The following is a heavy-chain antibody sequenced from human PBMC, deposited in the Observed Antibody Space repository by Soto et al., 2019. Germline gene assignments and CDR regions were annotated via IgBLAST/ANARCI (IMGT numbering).Heavy chain of an antibody. Sequence: GGSLRLSCATSGFMFGSYAMNWARQAPGKGLEWVSVISGGGSTTNYADSVRGRFTTSRDSSTNTVYLQMYSLRVEDTAVYYCAKARKYSSPYDSWGQGTLVTVSS. D-gene: IGHD6-19*01. CDR1: GFMFGSYA. V-gene: IGHV3-23*01. CDR2: ISGGGSTT. J-gene: IGHJ5*01. CDR3: AKARKYSSPYDS.